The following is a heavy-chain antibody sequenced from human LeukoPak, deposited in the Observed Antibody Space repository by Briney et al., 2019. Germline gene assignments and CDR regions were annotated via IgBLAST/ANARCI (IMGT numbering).Heavy chain of an antibody. J-gene: IGHJ5*02. CDR1: GLTFSSYW. Sequence: GGSLRLSCAASGLTFSSYWMHWVRQAPGKGLVWVSRINTDGSSTSYADSVKGRFTISRDNAKNTLYLQMNSLRAEDTAVYYCARGTRYGDYEGSWGQGTLVTVSS. V-gene: IGHV3-74*01. CDR2: INTDGSST. CDR3: ARGTRYGDYEGS. D-gene: IGHD4-17*01.